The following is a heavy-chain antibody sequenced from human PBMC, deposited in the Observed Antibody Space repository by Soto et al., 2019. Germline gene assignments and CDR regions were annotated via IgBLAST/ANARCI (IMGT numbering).Heavy chain of an antibody. Sequence: SVKVSCKASGGTFSRYTISWVRQAPGQGLEWMGGIIPIFGTANYAQKFQGRVTITADESTSTAYMELSSLRSDDTAVYYCARGLKREVLGVDFIDNWFDPWGQGTRVTVSS. CDR1: GGTFSRYT. V-gene: IGHV1-69*13. J-gene: IGHJ5*02. CDR3: ARGLKREVLGVDFIDNWFDP. CDR2: IIPIFGTA. D-gene: IGHD3-3*01.